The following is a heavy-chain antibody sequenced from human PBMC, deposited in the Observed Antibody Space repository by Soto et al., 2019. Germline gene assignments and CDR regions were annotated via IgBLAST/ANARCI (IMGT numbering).Heavy chain of an antibody. D-gene: IGHD2-15*01. Sequence: EVRLVESGGGLVQPGGSLRLSCAASGFTFSNYWMHWVRRVPGKGLVWVSRINTDGSATNYADSVKGRFTVSRDNARNTQYLQMNSLRAEDTAVYYCARDGGGSWGQGTLVTVSS. J-gene: IGHJ5*02. CDR2: INTDGSAT. V-gene: IGHV3-74*01. CDR1: GFTFSNYW. CDR3: ARDGGGS.